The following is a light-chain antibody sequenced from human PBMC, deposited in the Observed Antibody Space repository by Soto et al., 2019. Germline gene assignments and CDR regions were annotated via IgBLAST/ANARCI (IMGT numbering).Light chain of an antibody. J-gene: IGKJ2*02. Sequence: ETVMTQSPATLSVSPGETATLSCRASQNINSNLAWYQQKPGQAPRLLIYGVSTRATGIPDRFSGGGSGTEFTLTISSLQSEDVAVYSCQQYNNWPRGTFGQGTKLDIK. CDR2: GVS. CDR1: QNINSN. V-gene: IGKV3-15*01. CDR3: QQYNNWPRGT.